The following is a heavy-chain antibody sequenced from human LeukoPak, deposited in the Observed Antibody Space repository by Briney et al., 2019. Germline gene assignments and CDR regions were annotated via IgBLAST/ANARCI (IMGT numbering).Heavy chain of an antibody. J-gene: IGHJ4*02. V-gene: IGHV3-7*01. CDR1: GFTFSRYW. Sequence: GGSLRLSCAASGFTFSRYWMSWARQAPGKGLEWVAKIKQDGSEKYYVDSVKGRFTISRDDAKNSLFLQMDSLRVEDTAVYFCARDDPYFFDYWGQGTLVTVSS. CDR3: ARDDPYFFDY. CDR2: IKQDGSEK.